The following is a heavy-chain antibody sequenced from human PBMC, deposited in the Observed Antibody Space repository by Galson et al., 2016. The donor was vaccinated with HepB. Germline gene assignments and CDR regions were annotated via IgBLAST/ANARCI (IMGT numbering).Heavy chain of an antibody. CDR3: ATVPGWVSGIYDH. D-gene: IGHD2-21*01. Sequence: SETLSLTCRVSGDSIGSSSYHWAWIRQPPGKGLEWIGSIYYVGRAYYRSSLKSRLTISLDPAKNHISLNLTSVTAADTAVYYCATVPGWVSGIYDHWGQGTLVSVSS. CDR1: GDSIGSSSYH. J-gene: IGHJ4*02. V-gene: IGHV4-39*02. CDR2: IYYVGRA.